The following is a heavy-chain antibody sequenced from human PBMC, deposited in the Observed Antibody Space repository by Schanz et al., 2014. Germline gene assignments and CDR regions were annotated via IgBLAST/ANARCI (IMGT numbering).Heavy chain of an antibody. CDR1: GTSITSSTYY. J-gene: IGHJ5*02. D-gene: IGHD3-22*01. V-gene: IGHV4-39*01. Sequence: QLQLRESGPGLVKPSETLSLICSVSGTSITSSTYYWGWIRQPPGKGPEWIGSISYSGNTYYTPSLKSRVPISLATPKNQFPLKLPSVTAADTAVYYCARPSSVVGITGWFDTWGQGTLVTVSS. CDR3: ARPSSVVGITGWFDT. CDR2: ISYSGNT.